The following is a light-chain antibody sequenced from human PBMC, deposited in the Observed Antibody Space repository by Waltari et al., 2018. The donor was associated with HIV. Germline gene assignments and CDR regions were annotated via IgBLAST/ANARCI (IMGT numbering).Light chain of an antibody. CDR1: QDIDDD. V-gene: IGKV5-2*01. CDR3: LQHDNFPHT. J-gene: IGKJ2*01. Sequence: ETTLTQSPAFMSATPGNKVNISCKASQDIDDDLNWYKQKPGEGVILIIREATNLGPGIPPRFSGSGYGTDFTLTIDNIESEDVAYYFCLQHDNFPHTFGQGTNLEIK. CDR2: EAT.